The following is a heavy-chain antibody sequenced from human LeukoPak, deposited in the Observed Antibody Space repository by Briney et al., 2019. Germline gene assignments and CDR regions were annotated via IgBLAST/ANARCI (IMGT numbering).Heavy chain of an antibody. Sequence: SETLSLTCTVSGGSISSYYWSWLRQPPGKGLEWIGYIYYSGSTNYNPSLKSRVTISVDTSKNQFSLKLSSVTAADTAVYYCARLGGYSYGPDAFDIWGQGTMVTVSS. CDR2: IYYSGST. D-gene: IGHD5-18*01. CDR1: GGSISSYY. V-gene: IGHV4-59*08. J-gene: IGHJ3*02. CDR3: ARLGGYSYGPDAFDI.